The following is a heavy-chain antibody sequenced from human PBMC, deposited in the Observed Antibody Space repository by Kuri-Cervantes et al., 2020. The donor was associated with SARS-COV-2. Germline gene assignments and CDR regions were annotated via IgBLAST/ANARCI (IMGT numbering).Heavy chain of an antibody. V-gene: IGHV4-30-4*08. J-gene: IGHJ6*03. CDR3: ARDGCGGSCYGYYYMDV. D-gene: IGHD2-15*01. Sequence: SETLSLTCTVSGGSISSGDYYWSWIRQPPGKSLEWIGYIYYSGSTYYNPSLKSRVTISVDTSKNQFSLKLSSVTAADTAVYYCARDGCGGSCYGYYYMDVWGKGTTVTVSS. CDR2: IYYSGST. CDR1: GGSISSGDYY.